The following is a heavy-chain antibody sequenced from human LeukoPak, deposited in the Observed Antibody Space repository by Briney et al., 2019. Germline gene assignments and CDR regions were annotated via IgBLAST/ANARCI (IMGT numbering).Heavy chain of an antibody. D-gene: IGHD3-22*01. V-gene: IGHV3-23*01. CDR2: ISGSGGST. Sequence: AGGSLRLSCAASGFTFSSYAMSWVRQAPGKGLEWVSAISGSGGSTYYADSVKGRFTISRDNSKNTLYLQMYSLRAEDTAVYYCAKDDSSGYYSYWGQGTLVTVSS. CDR1: GFTFSSYA. J-gene: IGHJ4*02. CDR3: AKDDSSGYYSY.